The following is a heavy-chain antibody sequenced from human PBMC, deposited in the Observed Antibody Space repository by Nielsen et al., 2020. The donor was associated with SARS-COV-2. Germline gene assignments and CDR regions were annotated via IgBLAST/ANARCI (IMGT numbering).Heavy chain of an antibody. D-gene: IGHD3-9*01. CDR3: AREEGGYDILTGYYGGADAFDI. CDR2: IYYSGST. Sequence: GSLRLSCTVSGGSISSSSYYWGWIRQPPGKGLEWIGSIYYSGSTYYNPSLKSRVTISVDTSKNQFSLKLSSVTAADTAVYYCAREEGGYDILTGYYGGADAFDIWGQGTMVTVSS. CDR1: GGSISSSSYY. V-gene: IGHV4-39*07. J-gene: IGHJ3*02.